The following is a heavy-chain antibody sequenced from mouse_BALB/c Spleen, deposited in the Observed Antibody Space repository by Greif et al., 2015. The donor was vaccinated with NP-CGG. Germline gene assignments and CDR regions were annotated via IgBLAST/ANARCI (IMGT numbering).Heavy chain of an antibody. J-gene: IGHJ4*01. CDR1: GFNIKDYY. D-gene: IGHD2-1*01. V-gene: IGHV14-4*02. CDR2: IDPENGDT. Sequence: VQLQQSGAELVRSGASVKLSCTASGFNIKDYYMHWVKQRPEQGLEWIGWIDPENGDTEYAPKFQGKATMTADTSSNTAYLQLSSPTSEDTAVYYCNAGGNYGYAMDYWGQGTSVTVSS. CDR3: NAGGNYGYAMDY.